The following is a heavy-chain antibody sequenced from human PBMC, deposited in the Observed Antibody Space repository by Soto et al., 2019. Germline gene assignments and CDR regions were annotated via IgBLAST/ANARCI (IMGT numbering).Heavy chain of an antibody. D-gene: IGHD3-3*01. CDR2: ISAYNGNT. Sequence: ASVKVSCKASGYTFTSYGISWVRQAPGQGLEWMGWISAYNGNTNYAQKLQGRVTMTTDTSTSTAYMELRSLRSDDTAVYYCARGMANYDFWSGPHLNWFDPWGQGTLVTVSS. CDR1: GYTFTSYG. V-gene: IGHV1-18*04. CDR3: ARGMANYDFWSGPHLNWFDP. J-gene: IGHJ5*02.